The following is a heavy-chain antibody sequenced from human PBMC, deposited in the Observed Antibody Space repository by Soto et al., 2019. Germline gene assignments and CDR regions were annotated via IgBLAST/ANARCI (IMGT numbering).Heavy chain of an antibody. J-gene: IGHJ6*02. Sequence: GASVKVPCKASGGTFSSYAISWVRQAPGQGLEWMGGIIPIFGTANYAQKFQGRVTITTDESTSTAYMELSSLRSEDTAVYYCARGGDTAMASPILSYYYYGMDVWGQGTTVTV. CDR3: ARGGDTAMASPILSYYYYGMDV. V-gene: IGHV1-69*05. D-gene: IGHD5-18*01. CDR1: GGTFSSYA. CDR2: IIPIFGTA.